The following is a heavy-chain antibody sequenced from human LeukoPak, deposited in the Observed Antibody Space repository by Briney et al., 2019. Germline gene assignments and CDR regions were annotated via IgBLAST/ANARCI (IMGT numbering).Heavy chain of an antibody. J-gene: IGHJ4*02. CDR3: AREDEREWLRSGTFDY. Sequence: ASVKVSCKASGYTFTSYAMHWVRQAPGQRLEWMGWINAGNGNTKYSQKFQGRVTITRDTSASTAYMELSSLRSEDTAVYYCAREDEREWLRSGTFDYWGQGTLVTVSS. CDR1: GYTFTSYA. V-gene: IGHV1-3*01. CDR2: INAGNGNT. D-gene: IGHD5-12*01.